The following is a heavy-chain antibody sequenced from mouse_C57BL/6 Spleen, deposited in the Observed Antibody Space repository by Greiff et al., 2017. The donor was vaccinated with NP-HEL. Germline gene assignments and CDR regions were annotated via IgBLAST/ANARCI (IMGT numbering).Heavy chain of an antibody. V-gene: IGHV1-52*01. D-gene: IGHD2-1*01. CDR2: IDPSDSDT. Sequence: VQLQQSGAELVRPGSSVKLSCKASGYTFPSYWMHWVKQRPIQGLEWIGNIDPSDSDTHYNQKFKDKATLTVDKSSSTAYMQLSSLTSEDSAVYYCAREENGNYRYFDVWGTGTTVTVSS. J-gene: IGHJ1*03. CDR1: GYTFPSYW. CDR3: AREENGNYRYFDV.